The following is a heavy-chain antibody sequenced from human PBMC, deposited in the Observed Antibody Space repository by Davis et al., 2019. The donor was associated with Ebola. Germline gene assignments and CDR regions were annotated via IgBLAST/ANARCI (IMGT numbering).Heavy chain of an antibody. CDR2: AFYSGRP. V-gene: IGHV4-31*03. J-gene: IGHJ5*01. CDR1: GGSISRGGYY. CDR3: ARGYSQFDS. D-gene: IGHD5-18*01. Sequence: MPSETLSLTCSVSGGSISRGGYYWSWIRQHPGTGLEWIGYAFYSGRPSYNPSLKSRVTISLDTSKNFFSLKLSSVTAADTAVYYCARGYSQFDSWGQGTLVTVSS.